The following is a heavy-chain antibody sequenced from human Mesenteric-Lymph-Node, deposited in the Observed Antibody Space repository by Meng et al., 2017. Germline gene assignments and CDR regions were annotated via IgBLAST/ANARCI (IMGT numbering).Heavy chain of an antibody. CDR3: ARLGITGTGSLDY. D-gene: IGHD1-20*01. Sequence: VLSGAWGKTPGSSVKVSCKASGVTFSSYAISWVRQAPGQGLEWMGGIIPIFGTANYAQKFQGRVTITADESTSTAYMELSSLRSEDTAVYYCARLGITGTGSLDYWGQGTLVTVSS. CDR1: GVTFSSYA. J-gene: IGHJ4*02. V-gene: IGHV1-69*01. CDR2: IIPIFGTA.